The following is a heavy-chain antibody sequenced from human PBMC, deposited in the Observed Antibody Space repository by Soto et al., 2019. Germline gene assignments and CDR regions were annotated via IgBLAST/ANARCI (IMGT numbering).Heavy chain of an antibody. D-gene: IGHD3-22*01. CDR3: ARQYYYDSSGTAGDFDC. Sequence: PLETLSLTCTVSGGSSSSGGYCWSWIRQHPGTGLEWIGHISYSGSTNYNPSLKSRVTISVDTSKNQFSLKLSSVTAADTAVYYCARQYYYDSSGTAGDFDCWGQGTLVTVSS. CDR1: GGSSSSGGYC. J-gene: IGHJ4*02. CDR2: ISYSGST. V-gene: IGHV4-61*08.